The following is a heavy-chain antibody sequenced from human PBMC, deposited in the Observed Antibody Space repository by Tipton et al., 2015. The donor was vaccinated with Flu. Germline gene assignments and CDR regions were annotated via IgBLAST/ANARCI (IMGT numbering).Heavy chain of an antibody. D-gene: IGHD3-16*01. J-gene: IGHJ6*02. CDR3: ARDRVVAVAGGESMDV. CDR1: GFAFSKYA. CDR2: ISGSGLST. V-gene: IGHV3-23*01. Sequence: GSLRLSCAASGFAFSKYAMRWVRHAPGRGLEWVAHISGSGLSTYYADSVKGRFAISRDNSRNTVSLQMNSLRAEDTAVYYCARDRVVAVAGGESMDVWGQGTTVSVS.